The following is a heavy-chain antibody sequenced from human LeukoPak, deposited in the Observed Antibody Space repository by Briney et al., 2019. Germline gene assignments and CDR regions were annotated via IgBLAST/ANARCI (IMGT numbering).Heavy chain of an antibody. Sequence: GSLRLSCAASGFTFSSYSMNWVRQAPGKGLEWIGEIYHSGSTNYNPSLKSRVTISVDKSKNQFSLKLSSVTAADTAVYYCARHVSGGPDYWGQGTLVTVSS. V-gene: IGHV4-4*02. CDR3: ARHVSGGPDY. J-gene: IGHJ4*02. D-gene: IGHD6-19*01. CDR1: GFTFSSYSM. CDR2: IYHSGST.